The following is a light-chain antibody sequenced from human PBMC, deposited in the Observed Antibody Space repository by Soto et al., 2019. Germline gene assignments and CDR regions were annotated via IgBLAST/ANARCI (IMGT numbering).Light chain of an antibody. CDR2: TTS. CDR1: QTIGIY. V-gene: IGKV1-39*01. CDR3: QQSYSAPM. Sequence: DIQMTQSPSSLSASVGDRVTITCRASQTIGIYLNWYQVKPGKAPKLLIYTTSGLQRGVPSRFSGSGSGTDFTLTISSLQPDDSATYYCQQSYSAPMFGQGTKVEIK. J-gene: IGKJ1*01.